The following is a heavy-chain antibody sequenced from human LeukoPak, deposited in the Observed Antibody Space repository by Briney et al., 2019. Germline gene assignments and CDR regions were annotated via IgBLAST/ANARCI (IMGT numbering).Heavy chain of an antibody. J-gene: IGHJ3*02. Sequence: GGSLRLSCATSGFTFSSYWMSWVRQAPGKGLEWVANIKEDGSERNYVDSVKGRFTISNDNAKKSLYLQMNSLRAEDTAVYYCARARRPKWERDGYTSKESAFDIWGQGTMVTVS. V-gene: IGHV3-7*01. CDR3: ARARRPKWERDGYTSKESAFDI. CDR1: GFTFSSYW. D-gene: IGHD5-24*01. CDR2: IKEDGSER.